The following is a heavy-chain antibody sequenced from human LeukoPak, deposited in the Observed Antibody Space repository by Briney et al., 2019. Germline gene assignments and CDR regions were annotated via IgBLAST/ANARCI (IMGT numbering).Heavy chain of an antibody. CDR1: GGSISSYY. CDR3: ARNTVLRYFDWLSTDGMDV. D-gene: IGHD3-9*01. J-gene: IGHJ6*02. V-gene: IGHV4-39*01. Sequence: SETLSLTCTVSGGSISSYYWGWIRQPPGKGLEWIGSIYYSGSTYYNPSLKSRVTISVDTSKNQFSLKLSSVTAADTAVYYCARNTVLRYFDWLSTDGMDVWGQGTTVTVSS. CDR2: IYYSGST.